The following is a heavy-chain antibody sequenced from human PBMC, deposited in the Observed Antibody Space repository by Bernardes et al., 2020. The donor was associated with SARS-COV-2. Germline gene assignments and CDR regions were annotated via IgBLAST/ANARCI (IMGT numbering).Heavy chain of an antibody. J-gene: IGHJ6*02. CDR3: ARHFGLVKSVFYFYGVDV. V-gene: IGHV1-2*02. Sequence: ASVKASCKASGYGLSDFYIHWVRQAPGQGREWMGWINPNNGSTNYAQKFQGRVTMTRDTSISTVYMELTRLRSDDTANYYCARHFGLVKSVFYFYGVDVWGQGITVTVSS. CDR1: GYGLSDFY. CDR2: INPNNGST. D-gene: IGHD3-9*01.